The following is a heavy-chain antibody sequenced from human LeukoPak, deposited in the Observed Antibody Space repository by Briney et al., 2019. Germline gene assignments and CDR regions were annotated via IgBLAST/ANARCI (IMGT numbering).Heavy chain of an antibody. J-gene: IGHJ6*03. CDR3: ARDVRNRVGLNYYHQYMDV. CDR1: RTTFIHYW. CDR2: INQDGSEK. V-gene: IGHV3-7*01. Sequence: GGSLRLSCAASRTTFIHYWMSWVRQAPGKGLEWVANINQDGSEKYYVDSVKGRFIISRDNAENSVYLHMNNLRADDTAVYYCARDVRNRVGLNYYHQYMDVWGKGTTVTVSS. D-gene: IGHD1-26*01.